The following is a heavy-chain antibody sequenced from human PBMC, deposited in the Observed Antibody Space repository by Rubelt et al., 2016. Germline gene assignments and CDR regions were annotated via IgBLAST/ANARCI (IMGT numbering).Heavy chain of an antibody. J-gene: IGHJ5*02. CDR2: LSDDGRT. V-gene: IGHV4-39*01. CDR3: ARLQIIRDMTLGGWFDP. D-gene: IGHD3-16*01. CDR1: GGSISRSSFF. Sequence: QVQLQQWGAGLLKPSETLSLGCTVSGGSISRSSFFWGWIRQSPGKGLEWIGSLSDDGRTFNNPSLRSRVTISLDTSKNQFSLKLTSVTAADTARYFCARLQIIRDMTLGGWFDPWGQGILATVSS.